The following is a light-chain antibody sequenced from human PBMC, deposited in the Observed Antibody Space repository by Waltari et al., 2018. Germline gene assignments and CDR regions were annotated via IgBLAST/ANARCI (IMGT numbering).Light chain of an antibody. CDR3: GTWDSSLSGAV. J-gene: IGLJ7*01. CDR2: EDS. Sequence: QSVLTQPPSVSAAPGQRVTLSCSGGHSNIGNNYVSWYRQFPGTAPKLPIYEDSERPSGVPGRFSGSKSGTSATLDITGLQAGDEADYYCGTWDSSLSGAVFGGGTHLTVL. CDR1: HSNIGNNY. V-gene: IGLV1-51*02.